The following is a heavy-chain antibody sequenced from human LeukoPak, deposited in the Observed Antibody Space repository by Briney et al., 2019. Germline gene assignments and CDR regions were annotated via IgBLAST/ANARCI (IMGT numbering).Heavy chain of an antibody. CDR2: TRNKGNSVST. CDR1: GFTCSDHH. V-gene: IGHV3-72*01. J-gene: IGHJ4*02. CDR3: TRYRVGATTGFDY. D-gene: IGHD1-26*01. Sequence: PGGSLRLSCAVSGFTCSDHHMDWVRQAPGKRLEWVGRTRNKGNSVSTEYAASVKGRFSISRDDSKNSVYLQMNSLKTEDTAVYYCTRYRVGATTGFDYWGQGTLVTVSS.